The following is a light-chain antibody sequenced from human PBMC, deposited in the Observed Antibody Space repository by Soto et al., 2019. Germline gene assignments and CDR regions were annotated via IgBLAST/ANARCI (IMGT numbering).Light chain of an antibody. Sequence: EIVMTQSPGTLSVSPGERATLSCRASQSVSSNLAWYQQKPGQAPRLLISGASTRATGIPARFSGSGSDTEFTLTISSLLSEDVAVYYCQQYNSWPPLTFGGGTKVEIK. J-gene: IGKJ4*01. V-gene: IGKV3-15*01. CDR1: QSVSSN. CDR2: GAS. CDR3: QQYNSWPPLT.